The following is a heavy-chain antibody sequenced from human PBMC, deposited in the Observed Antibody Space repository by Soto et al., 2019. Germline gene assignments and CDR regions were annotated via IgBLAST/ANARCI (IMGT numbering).Heavy chain of an antibody. CDR2: IIPIFGTA. CDR1: GCTFSSYA. D-gene: IGHD2-2*01. CDR3: ARIPAGDAAMDV. V-gene: IGHV1-69*12. Sequence: QVQLVQSGAEVKKPGASVKVSCKASGCTFSSYAISWVRQAPGQGLEWMGGIIPIFGTANYAQKFQGRVTITADESTSTAYMELSSLRSEDTAVYSWARIPAGDAAMDVWGQGTTVTVSS. J-gene: IGHJ6*02.